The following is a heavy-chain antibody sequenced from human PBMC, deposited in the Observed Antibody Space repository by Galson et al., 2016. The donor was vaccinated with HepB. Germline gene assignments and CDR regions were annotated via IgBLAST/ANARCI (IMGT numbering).Heavy chain of an antibody. J-gene: IGHJ4*02. D-gene: IGHD6-13*01. Sequence: SLRLSCATTTLAFSRTWMTWVRQAPGKGLEWVANINHDGSEIHYVDSVKGRFTFSRDNAKNSLYLEMNSLRVEDTAVYYCAEGGWSSSWYWRNWGQGTLVTVSS. CDR1: TLAFSRTW. V-gene: IGHV3-7*01. CDR3: AEGGWSSSWYWRN. CDR2: INHDGSEI.